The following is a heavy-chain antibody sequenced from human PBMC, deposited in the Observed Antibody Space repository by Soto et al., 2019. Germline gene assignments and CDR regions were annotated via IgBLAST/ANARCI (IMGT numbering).Heavy chain of an antibody. J-gene: IGHJ4*02. D-gene: IGHD5-18*01. CDR3: ARSVGYPDY. CDR1: GYTFASYA. V-gene: IGHV1-18*01. Sequence: QVQLVQSGGEVRKHGASVNVSCKASGYTFASYAITWVRQAPGAGLEWMGWISTSSGNANYAQRFQGRVTITRDTSTTTVYMQLRCLRSDDSAVYFCARSVGYPDYWGQGTLVTVSS. CDR2: ISTSSGNA.